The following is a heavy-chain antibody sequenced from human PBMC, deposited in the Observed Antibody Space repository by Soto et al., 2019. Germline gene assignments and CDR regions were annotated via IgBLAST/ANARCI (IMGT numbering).Heavy chain of an antibody. CDR2: IIPIFGTA. D-gene: IGHD6-13*01. J-gene: IGHJ5*02. CDR1: GSTFSSYA. Sequence: QVQLVQSGAEVKKPGSSVKVSCKASGSTFSSYAISWVRQAPGQGMEWMGGIIPIFGTANYAQKFQGRVTITAAESTITAYRELSSLRSEDTAVYYCARDGAGYSSSWYTGWFDPWGQGTLVTVSS. CDR3: ARDGAGYSSSWYTGWFDP. V-gene: IGHV1-69*12.